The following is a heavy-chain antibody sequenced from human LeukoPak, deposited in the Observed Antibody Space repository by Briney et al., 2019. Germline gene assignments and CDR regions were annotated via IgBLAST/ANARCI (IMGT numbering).Heavy chain of an antibody. D-gene: IGHD3-9*01. CDR1: GFTFSTYI. Sequence: PGGSLRLSCAASGFTFSTYIMNWVRQTPGKWLEWVSSIGTSTSYIYYADSVKGRFTISRDNAKDSLYLQMNSLRAEDTAVYYCAGSDTTGYSPREWDYWYFDLWGRGTLVTVSS. V-gene: IGHV3-21*01. CDR3: AGSDTTGYSPREWDYWYFDL. J-gene: IGHJ2*01. CDR2: IGTSTSYI.